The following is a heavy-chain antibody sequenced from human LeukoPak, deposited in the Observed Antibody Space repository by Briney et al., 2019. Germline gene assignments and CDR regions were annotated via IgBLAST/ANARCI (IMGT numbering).Heavy chain of an antibody. CDR1: GGSISSGGYY. CDR2: IYYSGST. D-gene: IGHD3-10*01. V-gene: IGHV4-31*03. Sequence: PSQTLSLTCTVSGGSISSGGYYWSWIRLHPGKGLEWIGYIYYSGSTYYNPSLKSRVTISVDTSKNQFSLKLSSVTAADTAVYYCAREHSYYFGSETSTLDVWGQGTAVTVSS. J-gene: IGHJ6*02. CDR3: AREHSYYFGSETSTLDV.